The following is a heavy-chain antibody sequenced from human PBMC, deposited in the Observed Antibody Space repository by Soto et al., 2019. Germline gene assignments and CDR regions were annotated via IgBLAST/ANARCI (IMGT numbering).Heavy chain of an antibody. V-gene: IGHV1-24*01. CDR1: GYPLTDLY. D-gene: IGHD3-16*01. J-gene: IGHJ4*02. Sequence: ASVKVSCKVSGYPLTDLYIYWVRQAPGKGLEWMGSFDPEHDETMYAQTLQGRITLTEDTSADTAYMELSSLRSDDTAVYYCARAYTPIFDYWGQGTLVTVSS. CDR3: ARAYTPIFDY. CDR2: FDPEHDET.